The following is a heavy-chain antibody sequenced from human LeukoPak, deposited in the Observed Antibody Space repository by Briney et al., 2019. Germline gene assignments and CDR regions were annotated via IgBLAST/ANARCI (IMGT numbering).Heavy chain of an antibody. Sequence: GGSLRLSCAASGFTFDDYGMSWVRQAPGKGLEWVSSISSSSSSIYYADSVKGRFTISRDNAKNSLYLQMNSLRAEDTAVYYCARASGDIVETATMGSYWGQGTLVTVS. D-gene: IGHD5-18*01. CDR1: GFTFDDYG. V-gene: IGHV3-21*01. J-gene: IGHJ4*02. CDR3: ARASGDIVETATMGSY. CDR2: ISSSSSSI.